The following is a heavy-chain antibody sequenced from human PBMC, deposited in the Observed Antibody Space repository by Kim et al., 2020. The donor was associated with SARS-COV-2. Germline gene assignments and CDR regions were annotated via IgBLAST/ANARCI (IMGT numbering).Heavy chain of an antibody. D-gene: IGHD3-3*01. J-gene: IGHJ6*02. V-gene: IGHV4-31*03. CDR1: GGSISSGGYY. Sequence: SETLSLTCTVSGGSISSGGYYWSWIRQHPGKGLEWIGYNYYSGSTYYNSSLKSRVTISVDTSKNQFSLKLSPVTAADTAVYYCARGSYTIFGLAHYYYGMDVWGQGTTVTVSS. CDR3: ARGSYTIFGLAHYYYGMDV. CDR2: NYYSGST.